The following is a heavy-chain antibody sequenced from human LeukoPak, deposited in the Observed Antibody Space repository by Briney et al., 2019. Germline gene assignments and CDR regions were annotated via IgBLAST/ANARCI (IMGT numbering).Heavy chain of an antibody. CDR3: AKDKYDFWSGPLLI. Sequence: GGSLRLSCAASGFTFSSYAMSWVRQAPGKGLEWVSAISGSGGSSYYADSVKGRFTISRDNSKNTLYLQMNSLRVEDTAVYYCAKDKYDFWSGPLLIGGQGTLATVSS. D-gene: IGHD3-3*01. J-gene: IGHJ4*02. V-gene: IGHV3-23*01. CDR2: ISGSGGSS. CDR1: GFTFSSYA.